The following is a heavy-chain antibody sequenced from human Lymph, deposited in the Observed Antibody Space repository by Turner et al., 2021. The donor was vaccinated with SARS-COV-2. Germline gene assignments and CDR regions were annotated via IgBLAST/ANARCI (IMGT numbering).Heavy chain of an antibody. CDR1: GYTFTGYC. CDR3: ARQATTVGTSPRPATAAGIDP. V-gene: IGHV1-2*02. J-gene: IGHJ5*02. D-gene: IGHD1-1*01. CDR2: SKPYSGGT. Sequence: QVQLLQSGAEVKKPGASVKVSCKASGYTFTGYCMHWVRQAPGQGLEWMGGSKPYSGGTNYAQKCQGRVTMTRDTSISKAYMEMSRLKSDDTAVYYCARQATTVGTSPRPATAAGIDPWGQGTLVTVSS.